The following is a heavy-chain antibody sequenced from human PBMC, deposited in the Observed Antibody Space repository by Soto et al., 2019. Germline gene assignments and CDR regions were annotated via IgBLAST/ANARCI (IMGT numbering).Heavy chain of an antibody. CDR2: TYYRSKWHY. V-gene: IGHV6-1*01. J-gene: IGHJ4*02. CDR3: ARDPDSSGWFWLDY. D-gene: IGHD6-19*01. CDR1: GDSVSTNSAA. Sequence: QVQLQQSGPGLVKPSQTLSLTCAISGDSVSTNSAAWNWIRQSPSRGLEWLGRTYYRSKWHYDCGVSVKSRIPLPPDTSTNQFSLQLNSVPPEDTAVYYCARDPDSSGWFWLDYWGQGILVTVSS.